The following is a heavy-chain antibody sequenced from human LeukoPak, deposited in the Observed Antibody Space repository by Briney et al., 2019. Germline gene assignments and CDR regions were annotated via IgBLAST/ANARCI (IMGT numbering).Heavy chain of an antibody. CDR2: ISSSTNTI. CDR3: ARGLPSGWYYFDP. J-gene: IGHJ4*02. CDR1: GFTFSSYS. V-gene: IGHV3-48*02. Sequence: GGSLRLSCAAPGFTFSSYSMNWVCQAPGKGLEWVSYISSSTNTIYYADSVKGRFTISRDNAKNSLYLQMNSLRDEDTVVYYCARGLPSGWYYFDPWGQGTLVTVSS. D-gene: IGHD6-19*01.